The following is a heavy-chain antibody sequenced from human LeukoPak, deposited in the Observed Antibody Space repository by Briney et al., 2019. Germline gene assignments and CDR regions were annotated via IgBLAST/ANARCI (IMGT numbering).Heavy chain of an antibody. V-gene: IGHV1-8*01. CDR3: ARGPVRILWFRESLYYFDY. J-gene: IGHJ4*02. Sequence: ASVKVSCKASGYTFTSYDINWVRQAPGPGLEWMGWMNPNSGNTGYAQKFQGRVTMTRNTTISTAYMELSSLRSEDTAVYYCARGPVRILWFRESLYYFDYWGQGTLVTVSS. CDR1: GYTFTSYD. CDR2: MNPNSGNT. D-gene: IGHD3-10*01.